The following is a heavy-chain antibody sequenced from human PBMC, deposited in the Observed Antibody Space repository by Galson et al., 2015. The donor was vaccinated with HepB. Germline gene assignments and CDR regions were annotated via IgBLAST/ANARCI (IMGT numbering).Heavy chain of an antibody. CDR3: ARDRAWPMGATHDAFDI. V-gene: IGHV1-18*04. CDR2: ISAYNGNT. D-gene: IGHD1-26*01. J-gene: IGHJ3*02. Sequence: SVKVSCKASGYTFTSYGISWVRQAPGQGLEWMGWISAYNGNTNYAQKLQGRVTMTTDTSTSTAYMELRSLRSDDTAVYYCARDRAWPMGATHDAFDIWGQGTMVTVSS. CDR1: GYTFTSYG.